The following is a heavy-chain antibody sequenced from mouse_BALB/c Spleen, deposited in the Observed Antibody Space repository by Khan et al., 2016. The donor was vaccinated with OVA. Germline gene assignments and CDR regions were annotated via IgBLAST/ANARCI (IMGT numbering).Heavy chain of an antibody. V-gene: IGHV2-6-1*01. D-gene: IGHD2-12*01. CDR1: GFSLTNYG. CDR3: ARQPYYNYYSMDY. J-gene: IGHJ4*01. Sequence: QVQLKQSGPGLVAPSQSLSITCTISGFSLTNYGVHWVRQPPGKGLEWLVVIWSDGSTTYNSALKSRLSISKDNSKSQVFLKMNSLQTDDTAVYYCARQPYYNYYSMDYWGQGTSVTVSS. CDR2: IWSDGST.